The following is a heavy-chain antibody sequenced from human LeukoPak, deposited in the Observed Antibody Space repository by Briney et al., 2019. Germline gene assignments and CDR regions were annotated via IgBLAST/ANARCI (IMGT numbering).Heavy chain of an antibody. J-gene: IGHJ4*02. CDR3: AKLWSNYLVFDN. V-gene: IGHV3-23*01. D-gene: IGHD3-10*01. CDR2: VSGSGGST. Sequence: GGSLRLSCAASGFTFISYAMTWVRQAPGKGLEWVSAVSGSGGSTYYPDSVEGRFTISRDNSKDTLYLQINSLRVEDTAVYFCAKLWSNYLVFDNWGQGTLVTVSS. CDR1: GFTFISYA.